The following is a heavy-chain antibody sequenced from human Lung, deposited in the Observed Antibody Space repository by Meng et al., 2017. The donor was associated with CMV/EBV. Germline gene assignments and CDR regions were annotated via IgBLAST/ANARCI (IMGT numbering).Heavy chain of an antibody. Sequence: GSLRLXCTVSGGSISSSSYYWGWIRQPPGKGLEWIGSIYYRGSTYYNPSLKSRVTISVDTSKNQFSLKLSSVTAADTAVYYCARSHSSGWPFDYWGQGTLVTVSS. J-gene: IGHJ4*02. CDR2: IYYRGST. V-gene: IGHV4-39*07. CDR1: GGSISSSSYY. CDR3: ARSHSSGWPFDY. D-gene: IGHD6-19*01.